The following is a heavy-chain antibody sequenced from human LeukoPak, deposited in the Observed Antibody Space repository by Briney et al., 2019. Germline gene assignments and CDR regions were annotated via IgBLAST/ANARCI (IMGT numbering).Heavy chain of an antibody. CDR3: ARQDIVVVVAATPDDYYYYMDV. Sequence: SETLSLTCTVSGYSISSGYYWGWIRPPPGKGLEWIGSIYHSGSTYYNPSLKSRVTISVDTSKNQFSLKLSSVTAADTAVYYCARQDIVVVVAATPDDYYYYMDVWGKGTTVTVSS. CDR1: GYSISSGYY. D-gene: IGHD2-15*01. V-gene: IGHV4-38-2*02. J-gene: IGHJ6*03. CDR2: IYHSGST.